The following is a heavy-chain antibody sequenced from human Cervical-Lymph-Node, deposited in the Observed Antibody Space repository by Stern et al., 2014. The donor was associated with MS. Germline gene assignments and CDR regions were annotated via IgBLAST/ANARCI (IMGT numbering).Heavy chain of an antibody. CDR2: VDPTSGAT. V-gene: IGHV1-2*06. J-gene: IGHJ6*02. CDR1: GYNFNAYF. Sequence: VQLVESGAEVKSPGASLKVSCKTSGYNFNAYFTHWVRQVPGQGLEWMGRVDPTSGATIYAQKFQGRVAMTRDTSITTAYMELSRMTSDDTAMYYCARKNGMDVWGQGTAVTVS. CDR3: ARKNGMDV.